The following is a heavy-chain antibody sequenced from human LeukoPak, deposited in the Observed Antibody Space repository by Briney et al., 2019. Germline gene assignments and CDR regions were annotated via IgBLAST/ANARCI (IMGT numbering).Heavy chain of an antibody. Sequence: GGPLRLSCGASGFTLRSYDMHGVREAPGKGLEGGAVISCDGSNKYYADSVKGRFTISRDNSKNTLYLQMNGLRAEDTAVYYCAKDSLVGYSYGSAYGMAVWSQGPTATV. V-gene: IGHV3-30*18. CDR2: ISCDGSNK. CDR3: AKDSLVGYSYGSAYGMAV. D-gene: IGHD5-18*01. J-gene: IGHJ6*02. CDR1: GFTLRSYD.